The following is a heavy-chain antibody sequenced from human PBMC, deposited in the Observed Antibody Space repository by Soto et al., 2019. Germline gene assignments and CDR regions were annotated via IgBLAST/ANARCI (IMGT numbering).Heavy chain of an antibody. V-gene: IGHV4-34*01. Sequence: SETLSLTCAVYGGSFSGYYWSWIRQPPGKGLEWIGEINHSGSTNYNPSLKSRVTISVDTSKNQFSLKLSSVTAADTAVYYCARGWHILPGHWFDPWGPGTLVTVS. CDR2: INHSGST. J-gene: IGHJ5*02. D-gene: IGHD3-9*01. CDR3: ARGWHILPGHWFDP. CDR1: GGSFSGYY.